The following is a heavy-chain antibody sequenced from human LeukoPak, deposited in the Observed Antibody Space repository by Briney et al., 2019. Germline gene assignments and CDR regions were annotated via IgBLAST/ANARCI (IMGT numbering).Heavy chain of an antibody. Sequence: ASVKVSCKASGYTFTSYAMHWVRQAPGQRLEWVGWINAGNGNTKYSQKFQGRVTITRDTSASTAYMELSSLRSEDTAVYYCARDYCSSTSCLFDYWGQGTLVTVSS. CDR2: INAGNGNT. J-gene: IGHJ4*02. CDR3: ARDYCSSTSCLFDY. CDR1: GYTFTSYA. D-gene: IGHD2-2*01. V-gene: IGHV1-3*01.